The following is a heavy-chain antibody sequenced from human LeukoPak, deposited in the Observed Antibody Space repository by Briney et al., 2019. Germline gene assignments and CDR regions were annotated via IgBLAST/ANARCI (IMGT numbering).Heavy chain of an antibody. CDR2: INPNSGGT. D-gene: IGHD3-22*01. J-gene: IGHJ4*02. CDR1: GYTFTGYY. CDR3: ARGDSSGYYYVPLFDY. Sequence: ASVKVSCKASGYTFTGYYVHWVRQAPGQGLEWMGWINPNSGGTNYAQKFQGWVTMTRDTSISTAYMELSRLRSDDTAVYYCARGDSSGYYYVPLFDYWGQGTLVTVSS. V-gene: IGHV1-2*04.